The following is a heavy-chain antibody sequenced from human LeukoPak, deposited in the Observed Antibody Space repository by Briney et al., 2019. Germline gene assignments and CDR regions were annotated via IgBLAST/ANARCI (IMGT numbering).Heavy chain of an antibody. CDR3: ARGYYYDSSGKPAHDY. Sequence: ASVKVSCKASGYTFTGYYIHWVRQAPGQGLEWMRWINPNSGGTKYAQKFQGRVTMTRDTSTSTVYMELSSLRSEDTAVYYCARGYYYDSSGKPAHDYWGQGTLVTVSS. J-gene: IGHJ4*02. CDR1: GYTFTGYY. V-gene: IGHV1-2*02. D-gene: IGHD3-22*01. CDR2: INPNSGGT.